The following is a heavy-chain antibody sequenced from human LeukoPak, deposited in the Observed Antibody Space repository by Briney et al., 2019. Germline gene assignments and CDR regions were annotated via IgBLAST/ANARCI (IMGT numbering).Heavy chain of an antibody. CDR3: ARVGGDIVATTRGGFDY. Sequence: SETLSLTCAVYGGSFSGYYWSWIRQPPGKGLEWIGEINHSGSTNYNPSLKSRVTISVDTSKNQFSLKLSSVTAADTAVYYCARVGGDIVATTRGGFDYWGQGTLVTVSS. CDR2: INHSGST. J-gene: IGHJ4*02. V-gene: IGHV4-34*01. D-gene: IGHD5-12*01. CDR1: GGSFSGYY.